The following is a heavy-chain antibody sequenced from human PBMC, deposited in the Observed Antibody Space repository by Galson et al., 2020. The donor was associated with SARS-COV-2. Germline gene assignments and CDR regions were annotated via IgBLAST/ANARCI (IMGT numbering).Heavy chain of an antibody. J-gene: IGHJ4*02. CDR2: ISGYNGNT. Sequence: ASVKVSCKASGYTFSSYDISWVRQAPGQGLEWMGWISGYNGNTKYAQKVQGRVTMTTDTSTSTAYMELTSLRSDDTAVYYCARNMITFGGIIVKPPYYFYSWGQGTLVTVSS. D-gene: IGHD3-16*02. V-gene: IGHV1-18*04. CDR3: ARNMITFGGIIVKPPYYFYS. CDR1: GYTFSSYD.